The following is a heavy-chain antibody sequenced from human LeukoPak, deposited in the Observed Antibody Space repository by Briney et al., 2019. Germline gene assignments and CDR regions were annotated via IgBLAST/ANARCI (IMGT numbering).Heavy chain of an antibody. D-gene: IGHD1-26*01. CDR1: AYTFTSYA. V-gene: IGHV1-18*01. Sequence: ASVKVSCKASAYTFTSYAISWMRQATGQGLEWMGWISVYNGNTNYAQKLQGRVTMTTDTSTNTAYMELRSLRFDDTAVYYCARDLAGIVGVTAWFDPWGQGTLVTVSS. CDR3: ARDLAGIVGVTAWFDP. J-gene: IGHJ5*02. CDR2: ISVYNGNT.